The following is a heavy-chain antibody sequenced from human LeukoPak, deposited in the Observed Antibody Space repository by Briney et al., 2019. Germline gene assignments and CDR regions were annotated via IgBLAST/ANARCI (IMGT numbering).Heavy chain of an antibody. CDR1: GGSFSGYY. J-gene: IGHJ4*02. V-gene: IGHV4-30-2*01. CDR2: IYHSGST. D-gene: IGHD6-19*01. CDR3: ARMWYSSGWYPDY. Sequence: SETLSLTCAVYGGSFSGYYWSWIRQPPGKGLEWIGYIYHSGSTYYNPSLKSRVTISVDRSKNQFSLKLSSVTAADTAVYYCARMWYSSGWYPDYWGQGTLVTVSS.